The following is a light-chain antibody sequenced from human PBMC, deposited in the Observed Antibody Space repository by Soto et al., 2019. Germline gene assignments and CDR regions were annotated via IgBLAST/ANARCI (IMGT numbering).Light chain of an antibody. V-gene: IGKV3-15*01. Sequence: EIVMTQSPATLSVSPGERATLSCRASQSVSSNLAWYQQRRGQAPRLLIYGASTRATGIPARFSGSGSGTEFTLTISSLQSEDVAVYYCQQYNKWPLFTFGPGTRVD. CDR1: QSVSSN. J-gene: IGKJ3*01. CDR2: GAS. CDR3: QQYNKWPLFT.